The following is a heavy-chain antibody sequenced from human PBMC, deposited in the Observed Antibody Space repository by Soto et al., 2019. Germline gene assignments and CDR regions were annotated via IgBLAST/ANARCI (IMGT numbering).Heavy chain of an antibody. D-gene: IGHD3-10*01. Sequence: QVHLVQSGAEVKKPGASVKVSCKSSGYTFTSYGITWVRQAPGQGLEWMGWISAHNGNTDYAQKLQGRVIVTRDTSTSTAYMELRSLRSDDTAVYYCARGRYGEYWGQGALVTVSS. CDR3: ARGRYGEY. CDR1: GYTFTSYG. J-gene: IGHJ4*02. V-gene: IGHV1-18*01. CDR2: ISAHNGNT.